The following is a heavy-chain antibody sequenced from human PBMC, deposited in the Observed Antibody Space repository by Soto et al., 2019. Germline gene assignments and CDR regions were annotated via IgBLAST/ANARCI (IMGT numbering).Heavy chain of an antibody. D-gene: IGHD3-10*01. CDR1: GGSISSSSYY. V-gene: IGHV4-39*01. CDR3: ARVNLDYGSGSYFSYFWFDP. J-gene: IGHJ5*02. Sequence: PSETLSLTCTVSGGSISSSSYYWGWIRQPPGKGLEWIGSIYYSGSTYYNPSLKSRVTISVDTSKNQFSLKLSSVTAADTAVYYCARVNLDYGSGSYFSYFWFDPWGQGTLVTVSS. CDR2: IYYSGST.